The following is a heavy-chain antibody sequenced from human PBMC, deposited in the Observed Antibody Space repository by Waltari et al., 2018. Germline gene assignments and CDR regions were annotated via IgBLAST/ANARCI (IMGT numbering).Heavy chain of an antibody. CDR2: IFHSGST. Sequence: QLQLQESGPGLVKPSETLSLTCTVSGGSISSYNYFWGWIRQPPGKGLEWIGNIFHSGSTYSNPSLKSRVTISVDTSKNQFSLKLSSVTAADTAVYYCATGGRPDYWGQGTLVTVSS. J-gene: IGHJ4*02. CDR1: GGSISSYNYF. CDR3: ATGGRPDY. V-gene: IGHV4-39*01. D-gene: IGHD2-8*02.